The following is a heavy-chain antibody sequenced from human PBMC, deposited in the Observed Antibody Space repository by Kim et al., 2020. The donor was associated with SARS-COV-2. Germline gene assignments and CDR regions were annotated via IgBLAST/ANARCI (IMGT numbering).Heavy chain of an antibody. V-gene: IGHV1-69*04. CDR1: GVTLSTYA. J-gene: IGHJ6*02. CDR3: ASGPAGGYNYFRMDV. D-gene: IGHD6-13*01. CDR2: ITPTNGIT. Sequence: SVKVSCKASGVTLSTYAINWVRQAPGQGLEWMGRITPTNGITKYAQNLQGRVTITADKSTSTAYMELSSLRSEDTAVYYCASGPAGGYNYFRMDVWGQGTTVTVSS.